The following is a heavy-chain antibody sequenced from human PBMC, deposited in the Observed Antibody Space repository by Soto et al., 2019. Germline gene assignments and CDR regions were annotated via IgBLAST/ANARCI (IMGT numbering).Heavy chain of an antibody. J-gene: IGHJ6*02. D-gene: IGHD1-1*01. CDR2: VKYDGSQT. CDR1: GFTFSSYW. V-gene: IGHV3-7*01. Sequence: SLRLSCADSGFTFSSYWMSWVRQAPGQGLEWVANVKYDGSQTYYVGSVKGRFTISRDNAKNSLYLQMNSLRAEDTAVYYCTRDFQGPLDYGMDVWGQGTTGTVSS. CDR3: TRDFQGPLDYGMDV.